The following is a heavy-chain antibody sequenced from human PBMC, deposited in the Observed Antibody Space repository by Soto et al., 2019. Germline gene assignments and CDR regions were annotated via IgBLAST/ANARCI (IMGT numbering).Heavy chain of an antibody. CDR2: FDPEDGET. D-gene: IGHD5-12*01. Sequence: GASVKVSCKVSGYTLTELSMHWVRQAPGKGLEWMGGFDPEDGETIYAQKFQGRVTMTEDTYTDTAYMKLSSLKSKDTAVYYCATYGGYLFDYWGQGTLVTVSS. CDR3: ATYGGYLFDY. J-gene: IGHJ4*02. V-gene: IGHV1-24*01. CDR1: GYTLTELS.